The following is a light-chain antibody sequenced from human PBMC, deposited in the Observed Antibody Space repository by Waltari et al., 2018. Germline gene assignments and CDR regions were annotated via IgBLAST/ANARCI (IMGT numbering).Light chain of an antibody. CDR1: QGISSY. J-gene: IGKJ3*01. CDR2: AAS. Sequence: DIQLTQSPSFLSASVGDSVTITCRASQGISSYLAWYQQKPGNAPKLLIYAASTLQAGVPSRFSGSGSGTEFTLTISSLPPEDFATYYCQQLYSYPFTFGPGTKVDIK. V-gene: IGKV1-9*01. CDR3: QQLYSYPFT.